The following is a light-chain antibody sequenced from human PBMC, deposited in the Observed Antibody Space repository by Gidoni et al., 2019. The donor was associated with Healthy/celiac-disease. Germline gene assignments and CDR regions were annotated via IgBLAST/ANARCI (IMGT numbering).Light chain of an antibody. CDR1: QSVSSN. CDR2: GAS. V-gene: IGKV3D-15*01. CDR3: QQYNNWPPVGRPLT. Sequence: EIVMTQSPATLSVSPGERATLSCRASQSVSSNLAWYQQKPGQAPRLLIYGASIRATGIPARFSGSGSGTEFTLTISSLQSEDFAVYYCQQYNNWPPVGRPLTFGPGTKVDIK. J-gene: IGKJ3*01.